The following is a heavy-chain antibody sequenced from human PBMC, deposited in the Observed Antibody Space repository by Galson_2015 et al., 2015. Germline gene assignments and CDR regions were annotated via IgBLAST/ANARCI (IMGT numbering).Heavy chain of an antibody. CDR3: ARDKISYYDSSGYYNAWYY. Sequence: SVKVSCKASGGTFSSYAISWVRQAPGQGLEWMGGIIPIFGTANYAQKFQGRVTITADESTSTAYMELSSLRSEDTAVYYCARDKISYYDSSGYYNAWYYWGQGTLVTVSS. V-gene: IGHV1-69*13. CDR2: IIPIFGTA. J-gene: IGHJ4*02. D-gene: IGHD3-22*01. CDR1: GGTFSSYA.